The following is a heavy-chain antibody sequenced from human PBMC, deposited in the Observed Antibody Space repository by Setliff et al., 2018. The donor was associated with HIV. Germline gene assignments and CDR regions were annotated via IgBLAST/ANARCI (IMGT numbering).Heavy chain of an antibody. CDR3: ARAKESEGYCSSPSCYAYNWLDP. D-gene: IGHD2-2*01. Sequence: PGGSLRLSCAASGFMFSTYSMNWVRQAPGKGLEWVSFISSGSNYIYYADSVKGRFTMSRDNAKNTLYLQMNSLRAEDTAVYYCARAKESEGYCSSPSCYAYNWLDPWGQGTLVTVSS. J-gene: IGHJ5*02. CDR1: GFMFSTYS. CDR2: ISSGSNYI. V-gene: IGHV3-21*01.